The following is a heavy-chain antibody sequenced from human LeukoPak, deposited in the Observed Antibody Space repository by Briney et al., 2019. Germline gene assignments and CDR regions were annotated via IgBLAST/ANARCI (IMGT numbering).Heavy chain of an antibody. CDR3: ARDRPTAMVSYGMDV. Sequence: GGSLRLSCAASGFTFSSYSMNWVRQAPGKGLEWVSVIYSGGSTYYADSVKGRFTISRDNSKNTLYLQMNSLRAEDTAVYYCARDRPTAMVSYGMDVWGQGTTVTVSS. J-gene: IGHJ6*02. CDR1: GFTFSSYS. D-gene: IGHD5-18*01. V-gene: IGHV3-66*01. CDR2: IYSGGST.